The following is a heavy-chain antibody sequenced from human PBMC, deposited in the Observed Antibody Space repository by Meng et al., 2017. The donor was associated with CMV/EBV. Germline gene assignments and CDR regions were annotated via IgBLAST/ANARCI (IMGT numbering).Heavy chain of an antibody. V-gene: IGHV3-21*01. CDR3: ARAYVVGATTAYFQD. Sequence: GESLKISCAASGFTFSSYSMNWVRQAPGKGLEWVSSISSSSSYIYYADSVKGRFTISRDNAKNSLFLQMNSLRAEDTAVYYYARAYVVGATTAYFQDWGQGTLVTVSS. D-gene: IGHD1-26*01. CDR2: ISSSSSYI. CDR1: GFTFSSYS. J-gene: IGHJ1*01.